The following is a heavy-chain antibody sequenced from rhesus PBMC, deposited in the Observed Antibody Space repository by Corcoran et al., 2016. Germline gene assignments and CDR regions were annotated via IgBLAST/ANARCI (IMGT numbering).Heavy chain of an antibody. D-gene: IGHD6-13*01. CDR3: ARSGIAAGPWYFDY. Sequence: QVQLQESGPGLGKPSETLSLTCAVSGGSVSSSNWWRWIRQPPGKGLEWIGYISGCSRTTNYNPYRQSRVTISTDTAKTQCSLKLSYVTAADTAVYYCARSGIAAGPWYFDYWGQGVLATLSP. J-gene: IGHJ4*01. CDR2: ISGCSRTT. V-gene: IGHV4-65*01. CDR1: GGSVSSSNW.